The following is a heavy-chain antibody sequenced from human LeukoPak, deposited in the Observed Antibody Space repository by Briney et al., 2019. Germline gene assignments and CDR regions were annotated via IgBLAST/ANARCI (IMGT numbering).Heavy chain of an antibody. CDR1: GYTFTGYY. CDR3: ARDPPGYCSSTSCYWGVGIDY. J-gene: IGHJ4*02. V-gene: IGHV1-2*02. D-gene: IGHD2-2*01. CDR2: INPNSGGT. Sequence: GASVKVSCKASGYTFTGYYMHWVRQAPGQGLEWMGWINPNSGGTNYAQKFQGRVTTTRDTSISTAYMELSRLRSDDTAVYYCARDPPGYCSSTSCYWGVGIDYWGQGTLVTVSS.